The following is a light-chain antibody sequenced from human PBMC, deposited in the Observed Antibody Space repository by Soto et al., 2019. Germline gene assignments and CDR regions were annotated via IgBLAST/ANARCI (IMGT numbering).Light chain of an antibody. V-gene: IGLV1-40*01. J-gene: IGLJ3*02. CDR3: QSYASSLRGRV. Sequence: QSVLTQPPSVSGAPGQRVTISCTGSSSNIGAGYDVHWYQQLPGTAPKLLIYGNSNRPSGVPDRFSGPKSGTSASLAITGLQAEDEADYYCQSYASSLRGRVFGGGTKLTVL. CDR1: SSNIGAGYD. CDR2: GNS.